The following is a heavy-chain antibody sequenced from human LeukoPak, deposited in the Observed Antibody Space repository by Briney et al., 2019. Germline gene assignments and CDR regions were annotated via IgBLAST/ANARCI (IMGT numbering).Heavy chain of an antibody. V-gene: IGHV4-30-2*01. CDR1: GGSISSGGYS. CDR2: IYHSGST. CDR3: ARGGGRYYYYGMDV. D-gene: IGHD2-15*01. J-gene: IGHJ6*02. Sequence: SETLSLTCAVSGGSISSGGYSWSWIRQPPGKGLEWIGYIYHSGSTYYNPSLKSRVTISVDRSKNQFSLKLSSVTAADTAVYYCARGGGRYYYYGMDVWGQGTTVTVSS.